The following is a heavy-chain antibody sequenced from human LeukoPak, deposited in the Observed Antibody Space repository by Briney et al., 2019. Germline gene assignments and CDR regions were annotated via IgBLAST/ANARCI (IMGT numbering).Heavy chain of an antibody. V-gene: IGHV4-39*01. CDR1: GGSISSGSYY. CDR2: IYYSGST. CDR3: ARHRIPDALASAFGC. D-gene: IGHD2-2*01. J-gene: IGHJ4*02. Sequence: PSETLSLTCTVSGGSISSGSYYWDWIRQPPGKGLEWIGAIYYSGSTNYNPSLKSRVTISVDTSKNQFSLKLTPVTAADTAVYYCARHRIPDALASAFGCWGQGTLVTVSS.